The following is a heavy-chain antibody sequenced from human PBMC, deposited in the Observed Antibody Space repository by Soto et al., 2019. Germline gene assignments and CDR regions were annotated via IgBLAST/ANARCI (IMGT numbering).Heavy chain of an antibody. CDR1: GFTFNSYR. Sequence: QVQLVESGGGVVQPGRSLRLSCAASGFTFNSYRMHWVRQAPGKGLEWVAIISYDGSNKFYADSVKGRFTISRDNPKNTLYLQMNSLRAEDTAVYYCAKTLGYCTSSSCSRDFYYYYGMDVWGQGTTVTVSS. D-gene: IGHD2-2*01. J-gene: IGHJ6*02. CDR3: AKTLGYCTSSSCSRDFYYYYGMDV. V-gene: IGHV3-30*18. CDR2: ISYDGSNK.